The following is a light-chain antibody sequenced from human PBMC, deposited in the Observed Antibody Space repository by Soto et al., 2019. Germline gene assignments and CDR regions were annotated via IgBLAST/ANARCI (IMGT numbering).Light chain of an antibody. Sequence: DIQMTQSPSTLSAFVGDRVTITCRASERISTWLAWYQQKPGKPPKLMISKASTLESGVPSRFSGSGSGTDFTLTISGLQPEDAAIYYCQQYRGYSWTFVQGTKVE. V-gene: IGKV1-5*03. CDR3: QQYRGYSWT. J-gene: IGKJ1*01. CDR1: ERISTW. CDR2: KAS.